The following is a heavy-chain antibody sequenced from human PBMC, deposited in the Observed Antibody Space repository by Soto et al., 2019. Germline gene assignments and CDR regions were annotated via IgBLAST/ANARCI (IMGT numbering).Heavy chain of an antibody. CDR3: ARDIDGGARGVTNWFDP. V-gene: IGHV4-4*02. J-gene: IGHJ5*02. D-gene: IGHD3-10*01. Sequence: SETLSLTCAVSGGSISSSNWWSWVRQPPGKGLEWIGEIYHSGSTNYNPSLKSRVTISVDKSKNQFSLKLSSVTAADTAAYYCARDIDGGARGVTNWFDPWGQGTLVTVSS. CDR1: GGSISSSNW. CDR2: IYHSGST.